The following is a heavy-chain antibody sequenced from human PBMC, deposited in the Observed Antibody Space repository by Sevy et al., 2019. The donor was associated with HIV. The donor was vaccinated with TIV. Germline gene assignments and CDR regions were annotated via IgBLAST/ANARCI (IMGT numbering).Heavy chain of an antibody. D-gene: IGHD3-22*01. V-gene: IGHV3-7*01. CDR1: GFTFSSYW. J-gene: IGHJ4*02. Sequence: GGSLRLSCAASGFTFSSYWMSWVRQAPGKGLEWVANIKQDGSEKYYVDSVKGRFTISRDNAKNSLYLQMNSLRAKDTAVYYCARVGVYYYDSSGPFDYWGQGTLVTVSS. CDR2: IKQDGSEK. CDR3: ARVGVYYYDSSGPFDY.